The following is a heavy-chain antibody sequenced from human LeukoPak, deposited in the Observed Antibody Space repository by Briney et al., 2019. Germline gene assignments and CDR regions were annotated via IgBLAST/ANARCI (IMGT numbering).Heavy chain of an antibody. Sequence: ASAKVSCKASGYTFTGYYMHWVRQAPGQGLEWMGWINPNSGGTNYAQKFQGRVTMTRDTSISTAYMELSRLRSDDTAVYYCASDSSGRSYYMDVWGKGTTVTVSS. CDR3: ASDSSGRSYYMDV. D-gene: IGHD6-25*01. V-gene: IGHV1-2*02. J-gene: IGHJ6*03. CDR2: INPNSGGT. CDR1: GYTFTGYY.